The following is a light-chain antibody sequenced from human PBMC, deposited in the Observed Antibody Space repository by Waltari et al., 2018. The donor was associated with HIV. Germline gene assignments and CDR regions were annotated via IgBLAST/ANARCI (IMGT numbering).Light chain of an antibody. CDR3: QSYDNNNPTWV. J-gene: IGLJ3*02. V-gene: IGLV6-57*03. CDR2: END. Sequence: FLLTQPHSVSESPGKTVTISCTHTSGNLAGQYLPRYPQRPGRAPNTVIYENDQRPSGVPARFSGSIDRSSSSASLIISGLKTEDEADYYCQSYDNNNPTWVFGGGTKLTVL. CDR1: SGNLAGQY.